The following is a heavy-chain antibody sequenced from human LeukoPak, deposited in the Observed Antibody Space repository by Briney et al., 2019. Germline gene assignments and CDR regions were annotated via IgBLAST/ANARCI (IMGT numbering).Heavy chain of an antibody. CDR2: IYPGDSDT. CDR1: GYSFTSYW. J-gene: IGHJ5*02. V-gene: IGHV5-51*01. CDR3: ARTSDRRRFDP. D-gene: IGHD3/OR15-3a*01. Sequence: GESLKISCKGSGYSFTSYWIAWLRQMPGKGLEWIGIIYPGDSDTRYSPSFQGQATISADKSTSTAYLQWSSLKASDTAMYYCARTSDRRRFDPWGQGTLVTVSS.